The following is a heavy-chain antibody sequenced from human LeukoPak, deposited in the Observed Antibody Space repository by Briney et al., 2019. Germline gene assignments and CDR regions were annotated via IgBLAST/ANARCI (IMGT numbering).Heavy chain of an antibody. V-gene: IGHV3-11*01. Sequence: GGSLRLSCAASVFTFSDYYMSWICQAPGKGLEWVSYISSSGNTMYYADSVKGRFTISRDNAKNSLYLQMNSLRAEDTAVYYCARPSAPYYYDSSGYYGYWGQGTLVTVSS. CDR2: ISSSGNTM. J-gene: IGHJ4*02. D-gene: IGHD3-22*01. CDR1: VFTFSDYY. CDR3: ARPSAPYYYDSSGYYGY.